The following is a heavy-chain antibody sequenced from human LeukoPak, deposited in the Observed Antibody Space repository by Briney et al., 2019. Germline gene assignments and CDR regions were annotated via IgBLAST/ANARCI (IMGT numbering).Heavy chain of an antibody. J-gene: IGHJ4*02. D-gene: IGHD3-22*01. CDR1: GFTFSSYG. CDR3: ARDRGPYYYDSSGYYYWDY. CDR2: IATDGSFA. V-gene: IGHV3-30*03. Sequence: GTSLRLSCAASGFTFSSYGMHWVRQAPGKGLEWLAGIATDGSFAYYADSVKGRFTLSRDNSKNTLYLQMDSLRTEDTAVYYCARDRGPYYYDSSGYYYWDYWGQGTLVTVSS.